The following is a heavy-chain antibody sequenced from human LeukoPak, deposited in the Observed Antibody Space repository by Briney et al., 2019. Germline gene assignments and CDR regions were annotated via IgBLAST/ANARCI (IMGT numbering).Heavy chain of an antibody. CDR2: MNPDNGNT. D-gene: IGHD2-2*01. CDR3: ARGHVLVPAATDY. V-gene: IGHV1-8*01. CDR1: GYTFTSYQ. Sequence: ASVKVSCKASGYTFTSYQINWVGQATGQGLEWMGWMNPDNGNTGFAQNFQGRVTMTRNISISTAYMALSSLRSGDTAVYYCARGHVLVPAATDYWGQGTLVTVSS. J-gene: IGHJ4*02.